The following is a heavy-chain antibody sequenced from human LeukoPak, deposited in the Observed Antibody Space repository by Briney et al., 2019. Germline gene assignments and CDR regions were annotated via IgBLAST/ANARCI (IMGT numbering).Heavy chain of an antibody. V-gene: IGHV1-46*01. CDR2: IKPSGGGT. J-gene: IGHJ1*01. CDR1: GYTFSNYY. Sequence: ASVKVSCKASGYTFSNYYVHWVRQAPGQGLEWMGIIKPSGGGTSYALKFQGRVTLTRDTSTSTAYMELSSLRSEDTAVYYCARDHFDSSGYHYLLGYFEHCGHGTLVTVSS. CDR3: ARDHFDSSGYHYLLGYFEH. D-gene: IGHD3-22*01.